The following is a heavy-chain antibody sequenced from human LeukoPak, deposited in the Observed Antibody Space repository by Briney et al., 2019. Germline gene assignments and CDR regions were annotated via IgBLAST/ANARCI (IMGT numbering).Heavy chain of an antibody. D-gene: IGHD6-6*01. Sequence: ASVKVSCKASGYTFTGYYMHWVRQAPGQGLEWMGWINPNSGGTNYAQKFQGRATMTRDTSISTAYMELSRLRSDDTAVYYCARARYSSSSGGPLLSDAFDIWGQGTMVTVSS. CDR3: ARARYSSSSGGPLLSDAFDI. CDR2: INPNSGGT. V-gene: IGHV1-2*02. J-gene: IGHJ3*02. CDR1: GYTFTGYY.